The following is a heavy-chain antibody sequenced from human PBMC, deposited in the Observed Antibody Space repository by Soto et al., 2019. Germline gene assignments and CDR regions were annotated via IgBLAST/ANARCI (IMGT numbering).Heavy chain of an antibody. D-gene: IGHD2-21*02. J-gene: IGHJ4*02. V-gene: IGHV1-46*01. CDR2: VNPCGGHT. CDR1: GDNLTDYY. CDR3: ARGGHVVVVTAALDY. Sequence: QVQLMQSGAEVKKPGAAVKVSCKASGDNLTDYYLHWVRQAPGQGIEWMGTVNPCGGHTTNAQHFMCRVTMTRDTSTSTLYMELTRRTTADTSIYYCARGGHVVVVTAALDYWGQGTLVTVSS.